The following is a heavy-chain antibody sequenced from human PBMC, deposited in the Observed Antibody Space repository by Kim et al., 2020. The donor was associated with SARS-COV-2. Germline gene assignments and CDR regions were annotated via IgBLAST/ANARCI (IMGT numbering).Heavy chain of an antibody. CDR2: IYNSGST. CDR1: GGSISSSSYY. V-gene: IGHV4-39*07. J-gene: IGHJ4*02. Sequence: SETLSLTCTVSGGSISSSSYYWGWIRQPPVKGLEWIGSIYNSGSTYYNPSLKSRVTISVDTSKNQFSLKLSSVTAADTAVYYCAGDGWGVRDYWGQGTLVTVSS. D-gene: IGHD3-10*01. CDR3: AGDGWGVRDY.